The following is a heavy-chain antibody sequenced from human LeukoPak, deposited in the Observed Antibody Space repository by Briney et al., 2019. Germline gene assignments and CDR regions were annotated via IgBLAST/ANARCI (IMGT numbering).Heavy chain of an antibody. J-gene: IGHJ4*02. V-gene: IGHV3-30*02. D-gene: IGHD3-10*01. CDR2: IRYGGSNK. Sequence: PGGSLRLSCAASGFTFSSYGMHWVRQAPGKGLEWVAVIRYGGSNKYYADSVKGRFTISRDNSKNTLYLQMNSLRAEDTAVYYCAKDWRYGSGSPSAVLDYWGQGTLVTVSS. CDR3: AKDWRYGSGSPSAVLDY. CDR1: GFTFSSYG.